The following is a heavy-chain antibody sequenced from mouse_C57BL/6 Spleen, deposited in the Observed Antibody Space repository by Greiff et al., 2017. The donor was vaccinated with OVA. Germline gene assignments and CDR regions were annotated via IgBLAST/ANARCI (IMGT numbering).Heavy chain of an antibody. CDR1: GYTFTDYE. CDR2: IDPETGGT. J-gene: IGHJ2*01. D-gene: IGHD4-1*01. V-gene: IGHV1-15*01. Sequence: VQLQQSGAELVRPGASVTLSCKASGYTFTDYEMHWVKQTPVHGLEWIGAIDPETGGTAYNQKFKGKAILTADKSSSTAYMELRSLTSEDSAVYYCTRRGTGFYYFDYWGQGTTLTVSS. CDR3: TRRGTGFYYFDY.